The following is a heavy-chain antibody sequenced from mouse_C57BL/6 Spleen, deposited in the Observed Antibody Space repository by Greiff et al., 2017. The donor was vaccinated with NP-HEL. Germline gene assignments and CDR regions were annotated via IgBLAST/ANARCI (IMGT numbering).Heavy chain of an antibody. D-gene: IGHD2-5*01. CDR1: GYSFTGYY. CDR2: IYPYNGVS. CDR3: ARGSNYPYWYCDV. V-gene: IGHV1-31*01. J-gene: IGHJ1*03. Sequence: VQLQQSGPELVKPGASVKISCKASGYSFTGYYMHWVKQSHGNILDWIGYIYPYNGVSSYNQKFKGKSTLTVEKASGTAYMELRSLTSEDSAVDYCARGSNYPYWYCDVWGTGTTVTVSS.